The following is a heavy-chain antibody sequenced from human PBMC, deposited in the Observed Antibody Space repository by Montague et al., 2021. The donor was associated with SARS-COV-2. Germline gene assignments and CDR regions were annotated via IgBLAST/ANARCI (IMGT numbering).Heavy chain of an antibody. CDR3: TKDQGIQQWGPSAARYGMDV. V-gene: IGHV3-49*04. J-gene: IGHJ6*02. D-gene: IGHD1/OR15-1a*01. Sequence: SLRLSCAASGFTFDDFSMNWVRQAPGKGLEWIGFIRNRAYSGTTEYGASVKGRVTISRDDSNQIVYLQLTSLRSEDTGIYYCTKDQGIQQWGPSAARYGMDVWGQGITVTVSS. CDR2: IRNRAYSGTT. CDR1: GFTFDDFS.